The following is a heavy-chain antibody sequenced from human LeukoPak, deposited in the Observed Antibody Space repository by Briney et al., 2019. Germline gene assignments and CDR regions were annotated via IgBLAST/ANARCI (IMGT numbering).Heavy chain of an antibody. J-gene: IGHJ4*02. CDR1: GFTFSSYA. Sequence: GGSLRLSCAASGFTFSSYAMHWVRQAPGKGLEWVAVISYDGSNKYYADSVKGRFTISRDNSKSTLYLQMNSLRAEDTAVYYCARDRAYCGGDCYPGYFDYWGQGTLVTVSS. CDR3: ARDRAYCGGDCYPGYFDY. D-gene: IGHD2-21*02. CDR2: ISYDGSNK. V-gene: IGHV3-30*04.